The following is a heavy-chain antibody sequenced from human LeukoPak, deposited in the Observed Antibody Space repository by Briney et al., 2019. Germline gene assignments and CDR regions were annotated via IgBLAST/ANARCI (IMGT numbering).Heavy chain of an antibody. CDR2: IYYSGST. V-gene: IGHV4-30-4*01. J-gene: IGHJ4*02. CDR1: GGSISSGDYY. D-gene: IGHD3-10*01. CDR3: ARKSMVRGVVSFFDY. Sequence: PPQTLSLTCTVSGGSISSGDYYWSWIRQPPGKGLEWIGYIYYSGSTYYDPSLKSRVTISVDTSKNQFSLKLSSVPAADTAVYYCARKSMVRGVVSFFDYWGQGTLVTVSS.